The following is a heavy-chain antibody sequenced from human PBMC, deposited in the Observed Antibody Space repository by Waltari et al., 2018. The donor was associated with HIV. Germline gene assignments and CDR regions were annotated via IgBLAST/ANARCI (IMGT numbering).Heavy chain of an antibody. D-gene: IGHD3-10*01. J-gene: IGHJ4*02. V-gene: IGHV3-43*01. Sequence: EVQLVESAGAVVQPGGSLRLSCAASGFTFDDYSMQWVREVLGQVLEWVALITRNGKNTYYADSVKGRFTISRDNSKSSLFLQMNSLRTEDTALYYCAKDGSGTYYSEEYFDRWGQGTLVSVSS. CDR3: AKDGSGTYYSEEYFDR. CDR1: GFTFDDYS. CDR2: ITRNGKNT.